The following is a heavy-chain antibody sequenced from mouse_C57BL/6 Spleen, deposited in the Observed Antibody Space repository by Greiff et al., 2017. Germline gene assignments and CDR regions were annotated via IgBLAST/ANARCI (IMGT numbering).Heavy chain of an antibody. CDR1: GYAFSSSW. D-gene: IGHD1-1*01. CDR2: IYPGDGDT. Sequence: QVQLKESGPELVKPGASVKISCKASGYAFSSSWMNWVQQRPGKGLEWIGRIYPGDGDTNYNGKFKGKATLTADKSSSTAYMQLSSLTSEDSAVYFCARGDTTVAYYFDYWGQGTTLTVSS. V-gene: IGHV1-82*01. CDR3: ARGDTTVAYYFDY. J-gene: IGHJ2*01.